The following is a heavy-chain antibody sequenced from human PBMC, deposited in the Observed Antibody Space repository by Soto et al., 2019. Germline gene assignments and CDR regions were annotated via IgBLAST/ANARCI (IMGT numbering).Heavy chain of an antibody. CDR2: IYHSGST. V-gene: IGHV4-4*02. D-gene: IGHD4-17*01. CDR3: ASGTTVVVFDY. CDR1: GGSISSNKW. J-gene: IGHJ4*02. Sequence: QVQLQESGPGLVKPSGTLSLTCAVSGGSISSNKWWSWVRQPPGKGLEWIGEIYHSGSTNYNPSLKIRVTISVDKSKTQFSLKLSSVTAADTAVYYCASGTTVVVFDYWGQGTLVTVSS.